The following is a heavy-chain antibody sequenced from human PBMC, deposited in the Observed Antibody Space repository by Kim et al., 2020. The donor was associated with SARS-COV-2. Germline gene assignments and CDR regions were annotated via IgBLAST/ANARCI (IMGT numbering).Heavy chain of an antibody. D-gene: IGHD4-17*01. Sequence: GSTYYADSVKGRFTISRDNSKNTLYLQMNSLRAEDTAVYYCAKDEMTTGPWGQGTLVTVSS. J-gene: IGHJ5*02. CDR2: GST. CDR3: AKDEMTTGP. V-gene: IGHV3-23*01.